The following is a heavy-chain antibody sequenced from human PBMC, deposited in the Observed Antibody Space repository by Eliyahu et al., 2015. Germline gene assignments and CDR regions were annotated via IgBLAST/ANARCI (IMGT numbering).Heavy chain of an antibody. V-gene: IGHV3-21*01. CDR2: ISSSGDYI. J-gene: IGHJ6*03. D-gene: IGHD5-18*01. CDR1: GFTFSSYS. Sequence: EVQLVESGGGLVKPGGSLRLSCAASGFTFSSYSLNXVRQAPGKGLEWVSSISSSGDYIYYADSVKGRFAISRDNAKSSMYLQMSSLRAEDTAVYYCARVSQLWLLDLVYYNYYMDVWGKGTTVTVSS. CDR3: ARVSQLWLLDLVYYNYYMDV.